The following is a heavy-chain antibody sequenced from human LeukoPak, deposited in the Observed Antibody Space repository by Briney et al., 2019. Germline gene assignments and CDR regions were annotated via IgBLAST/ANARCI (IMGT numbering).Heavy chain of an antibody. CDR1: GFTFSSYA. Sequence: GGSLRLSCAASGFTFSSYAMSWVRQAPGKGLEWVSPINGSGGRTYYADSVKGRFTISRDNSKNTLHLHVNSLRAEDTAVYYCAKFSSDGTPYYYYGMDVWGQGTTVTVSS. J-gene: IGHJ6*02. V-gene: IGHV3-23*01. D-gene: IGHD2-15*01. CDR3: AKFSSDGTPYYYYGMDV. CDR2: INGSGGRT.